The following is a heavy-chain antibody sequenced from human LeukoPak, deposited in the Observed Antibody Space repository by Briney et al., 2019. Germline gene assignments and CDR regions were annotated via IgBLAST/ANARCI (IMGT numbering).Heavy chain of an antibody. CDR2: IKQDGYEK. J-gene: IGHJ4*02. D-gene: IGHD1-26*01. V-gene: IGHV3-7*01. CDR1: GFTFGGYW. Sequence: PGGSLRLSCAASGFTFGGYWMSWVCQTPEKGLEWVANIKQDGYEKYYVDSVKGRFTISRDNAKNSLYLQMNSLRADDTAIYYCARDKIVGPTTLDYWGQGTLVTVSS. CDR3: ARDKIVGPTTLDY.